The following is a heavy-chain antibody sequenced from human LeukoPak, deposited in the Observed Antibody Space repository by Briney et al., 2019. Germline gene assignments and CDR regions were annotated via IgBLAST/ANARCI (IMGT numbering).Heavy chain of an antibody. Sequence: TGGSLRLSCAASGFTFSSYAMNRVRQAPGKGLEWVAVISYDGSNTYYADSVKGRFTISRDNSKNTLYLQMNSLRVEDTAVYHCAKDLEPYTSGWYGDYWGQGTLVTVSS. CDR1: GFTFSSYA. D-gene: IGHD6-19*01. V-gene: IGHV3-30*18. CDR3: AKDLEPYTSGWYGDY. CDR2: ISYDGSNT. J-gene: IGHJ4*02.